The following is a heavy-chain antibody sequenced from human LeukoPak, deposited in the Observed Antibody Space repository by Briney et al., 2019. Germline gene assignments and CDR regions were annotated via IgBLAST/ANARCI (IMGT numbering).Heavy chain of an antibody. CDR1: GFTFSSYW. V-gene: IGHV3-7*01. CDR3: ARVQWELRGVGSYFEY. D-gene: IGHD1-26*01. Sequence: GGSLRLSCVVSGFTFSSYWMSWVRQAPGKGLEWVANIKQDGSEKYYVDSVKGRFTMSRDNAKNSLYLQMNSLRAEDTAVYYCARVQWELRGVGSYFEYWGQGALVTVSS. J-gene: IGHJ4*02. CDR2: IKQDGSEK.